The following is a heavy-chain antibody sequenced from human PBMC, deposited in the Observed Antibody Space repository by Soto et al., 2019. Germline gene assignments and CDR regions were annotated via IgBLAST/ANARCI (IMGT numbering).Heavy chain of an antibody. V-gene: IGHV4-34*01. CDR1: GGSFSGYY. D-gene: IGHD3-10*01. CDR2: INHSGST. CDR3: GSSKEVWFGELLYRNNRFDP. J-gene: IGHJ5*02. Sequence: PSETLSLTCAVYGGSFSGYYWSWIRQPPGKGLEWIGEINHSGSTNYNPSLKSRVTISVDTSKNQFSLKLSSVTAADTAVYYCGSSKEVWFGELLYRNNRFDPWGQGTLVTVSS.